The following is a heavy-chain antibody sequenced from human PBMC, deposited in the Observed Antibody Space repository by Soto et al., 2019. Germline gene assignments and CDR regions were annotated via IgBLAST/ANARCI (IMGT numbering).Heavy chain of an antibody. CDR2: IYWDDDK. V-gene: IGHV2-5*02. J-gene: IGHJ5*02. CDR3: AYGDYEGNWFDP. D-gene: IGHD4-17*01. CDR1: GFSVSTSGVG. Sequence: QITLKESGPTLVKPTQTLTLTCTFSGFSVSTSGVGVGWIRQPPGKALEWLALIYWDDDKRYSPSLKSRLTITKDTSKSQFVLTMTNMDPVDTAAYYCAYGDYEGNWFDPWGQGTPVTVSS.